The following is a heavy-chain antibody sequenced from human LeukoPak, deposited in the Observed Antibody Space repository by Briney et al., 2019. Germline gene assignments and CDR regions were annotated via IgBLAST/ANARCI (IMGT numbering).Heavy chain of an antibody. CDR1: GFTFSSYA. CDR3: AKEYSSSWHWSEYFQH. V-gene: IGHV3-23*01. CDR2: ISGSGGST. D-gene: IGHD6-13*01. Sequence: GGSLRLSCAASGFTFSSYAMSWVRQAPGKGLEWVSAISGSGGSTYYADSVKGRFTISRDNSKNTLYLQMNSLRAEDTAVYYCAKEYSSSWHWSEYFQHWGQGTLVTVSS. J-gene: IGHJ1*01.